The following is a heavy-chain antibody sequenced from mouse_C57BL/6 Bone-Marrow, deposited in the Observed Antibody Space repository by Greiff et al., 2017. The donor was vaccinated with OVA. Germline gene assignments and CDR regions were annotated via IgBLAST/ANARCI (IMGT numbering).Heavy chain of an antibody. J-gene: IGHJ1*03. CDR1: GFTFSDYY. Sequence: EVKLMESGGGLVQPGGSLKLSCAASGFTFSDYYMYWVRQTPEKRLEWVAYISNGGGSTYYPDTVKGRFTISRDNAKNTLYLQMSRLKSEDTAMYYCARRHDEGYFDVWGTGTTVTVSS. CDR3: ARRHDEGYFDV. V-gene: IGHV5-12*01. CDR2: ISNGGGST.